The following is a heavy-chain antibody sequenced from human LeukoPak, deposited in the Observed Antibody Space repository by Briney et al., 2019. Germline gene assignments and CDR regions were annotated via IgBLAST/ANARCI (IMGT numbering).Heavy chain of an antibody. Sequence: GGSLRLSCAASGFTFSSYAMSWVRQAPGKGLEWVSAISGSGGSTYYADSVKGRFTVSRDNSKNTLYLQMNSLRAEDTAVYYCVATRVCGGVLLRPNCLYFENWGQGTLVSVSS. J-gene: IGHJ4*02. CDR3: VATRVCGGVLLRPNCLYFEN. V-gene: IGHV3-23*01. D-gene: IGHD3-10*01. CDR2: ISGSGGST. CDR1: GFTFSSYA.